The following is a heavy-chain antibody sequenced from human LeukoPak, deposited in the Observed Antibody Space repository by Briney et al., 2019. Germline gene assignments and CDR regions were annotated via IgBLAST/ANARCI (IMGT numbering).Heavy chain of an antibody. D-gene: IGHD2-15*01. CDR2: INHSGST. J-gene: IGHJ4*02. CDR1: GGSFSGYY. Sequence: SETLSLTCAVYGGSFSGYYWSWIRKPPGKGLEWVGEINHSGSTNYNPSLKSRVTISVDTSKNPFSLKLSSVTAADTAVYYCARRPRYCSGGSCYLAAFYFDYWGQGTLVTVSS. CDR3: ARRPRYCSGGSCYLAAFYFDY. V-gene: IGHV4-34*01.